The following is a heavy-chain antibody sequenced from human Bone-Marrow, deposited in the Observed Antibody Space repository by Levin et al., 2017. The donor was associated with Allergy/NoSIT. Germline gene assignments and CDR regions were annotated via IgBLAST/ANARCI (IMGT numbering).Heavy chain of an antibody. J-gene: IGHJ4*02. CDR3: ARQGLWIQKYYFDY. CDR1: GGSFSGYY. CDR2: INHSGST. D-gene: IGHD5-18*01. Sequence: SQTLSLTCAVYGGSFSGYYWSWIRQPPGKGLEWIGEINHSGSTNYNPSLKSRVTISVDTSKNQFSLKLSSVTAADTAVYYCARQGLWIQKYYFDYWGQGTLVTVSS. V-gene: IGHV4-34*01.